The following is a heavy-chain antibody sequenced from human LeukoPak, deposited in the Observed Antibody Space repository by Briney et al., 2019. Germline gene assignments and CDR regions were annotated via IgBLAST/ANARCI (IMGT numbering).Heavy chain of an antibody. CDR3: VKDMGFGLGELSYPDY. D-gene: IGHD3-16*02. J-gene: IGHJ4*02. CDR1: GFTFDDYA. V-gene: IGHV3-43*02. Sequence: GGSLRLSCAASGFTFDDYAMHWVRQAPGKGLEGVSLISGDGGSTYYADSVKGRFTISRDNSKNSLYLQMNSLRTEDTALYYCVKDMGFGLGELSYPDYWGQGTLVTVSS. CDR2: ISGDGGST.